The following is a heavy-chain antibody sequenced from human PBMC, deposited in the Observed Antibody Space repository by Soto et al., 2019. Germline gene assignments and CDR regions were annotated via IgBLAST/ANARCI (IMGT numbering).Heavy chain of an antibody. J-gene: IGHJ4*02. CDR3: AGTEGGGYCSGCSCYGVDY. CDR1: GFSLSTSGVG. CDR2: IYWNGDK. Sequence: QITLKESGPTLVKPTQTLTLTCTFSGFSLSTSGVGVGWIRQPPGKALEWLALIYWNGDKRYSPPLKNSRTNTKVTSKKPVVLTMSNMDPVDTATYFCAGTEGGGYCSGCSCYGVDYWGQGTLVTVSS. D-gene: IGHD2-15*01. V-gene: IGHV2-5*01.